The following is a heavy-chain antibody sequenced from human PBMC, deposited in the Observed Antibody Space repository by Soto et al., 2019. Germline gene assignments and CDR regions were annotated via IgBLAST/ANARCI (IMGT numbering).Heavy chain of an antibody. J-gene: IGHJ4*02. V-gene: IGHV3-21*01. CDR1: GFTFSSYS. CDR2: ISSSSSYI. D-gene: IGHD3-10*01. Sequence: EVQLVESGGGLVKPGGSLRLSCAASGFTFSSYSMNWVRQAPGKGLEWVSSISSSSSYIYYADSVKGRFTISRDNAKNSLSLQMNSLRAEDTAVYYCASIGSLLWFGELFDYWGQGTVVTVSS. CDR3: ASIGSLLWFGELFDY.